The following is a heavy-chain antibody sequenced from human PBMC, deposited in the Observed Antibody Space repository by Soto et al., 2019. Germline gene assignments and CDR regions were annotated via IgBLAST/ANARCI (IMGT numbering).Heavy chain of an antibody. CDR1: GGSISSSNW. CDR3: ARVRAGCSTTSCYLDP. CDR2: ISHSGTT. V-gene: IGHV4-4*02. Sequence: QVQLQESGPGLVKPSETLSLTCAVSGGSISSSNWWNWVRQPPGKGLEWIGEISHSGTTYYNPSLQSRVNISIDRSKNQFSLKLSSVTAADTAVYYCARVRAGCSTTSCYLDPWGQGTLVTVSS. D-gene: IGHD2-2*01. J-gene: IGHJ5*02.